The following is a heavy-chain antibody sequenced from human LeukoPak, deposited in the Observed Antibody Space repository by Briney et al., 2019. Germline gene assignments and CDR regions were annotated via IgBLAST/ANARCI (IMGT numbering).Heavy chain of an antibody. CDR2: IYYSGST. Sequence: SETLSLTCTVSGGSISTTTYYWGWIRRPPGKGLEWIGIIYYSGSTYYNPSLKSRVTISLDTSKNQFSLKLSSVTAADTAVYYCARESDYYDTSGAFDYWGQGTLVTVSS. V-gene: IGHV4-39*07. CDR3: ARESDYYDTSGAFDY. CDR1: GGSISTTTYY. D-gene: IGHD3-22*01. J-gene: IGHJ4*02.